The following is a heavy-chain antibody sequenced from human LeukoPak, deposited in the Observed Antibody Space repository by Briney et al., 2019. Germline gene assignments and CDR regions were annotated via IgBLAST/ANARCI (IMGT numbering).Heavy chain of an antibody. D-gene: IGHD3-22*01. CDR3: ARAYYYDSSGYIPFDY. V-gene: IGHV5-51*01. CDR1: GYSFTSYW. J-gene: IGHJ4*02. Sequence: GESLKISCKGSGYSFTSYWIGWVRQMPGKGLEWMGIIYPGDSDTRYSPSYQGQVTISADKSISTAYLQWSSLKASDTAMYYCARAYYYDSSGYIPFDYWGQGTLVTVSS. CDR2: IYPGDSDT.